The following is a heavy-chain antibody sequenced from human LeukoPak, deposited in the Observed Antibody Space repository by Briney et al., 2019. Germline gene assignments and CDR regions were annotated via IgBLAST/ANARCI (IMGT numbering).Heavy chain of an antibody. CDR2: IYHSGST. CDR3: ARDPREAAIPFDY. J-gene: IGHJ4*02. Sequence: SETLSLTCTVSGYSISSGYYWGWIRQPPGKGLEWIGSIYHSGSTYYNPSLKSRVTISVDTSKNQFSLKLSSVTAADTAVYYCARDPREAAIPFDYWGQGTLVTVSS. CDR1: GYSISSGYY. D-gene: IGHD2-2*01. V-gene: IGHV4-38-2*02.